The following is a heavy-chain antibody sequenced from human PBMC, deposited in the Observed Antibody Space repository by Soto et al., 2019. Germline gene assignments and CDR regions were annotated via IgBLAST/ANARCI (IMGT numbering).Heavy chain of an antibody. D-gene: IGHD4-17*01. CDR1: GVSITSGAYY. Sequence: PSETLSLTCTLSGVSITSGAYYWTCFRQHPGKGLEWIGYIYYNGNTYFSPSLKSRLTISIDTSKNQFSLKLSSVTAADTAMYYCARARLRAVYAFDFWGQGTMVTVSS. V-gene: IGHV4-31*03. J-gene: IGHJ3*01. CDR2: IYYNGNT. CDR3: ARARLRAVYAFDF.